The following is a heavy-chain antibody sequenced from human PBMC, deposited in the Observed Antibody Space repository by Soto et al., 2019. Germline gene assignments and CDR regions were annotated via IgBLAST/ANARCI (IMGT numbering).Heavy chain of an antibody. D-gene: IGHD6-19*01. Sequence: GGSLRLSCAASGFTFSSYAMHWVRQAPGKGLEWVAVISYDGSNKYYADSVKGRFTISRDNSKNTLYLQMNSLRAEDTAVYYCARPPGWLVQIYFDYWGQGTLVTVS. CDR1: GFTFSSYA. CDR2: ISYDGSNK. V-gene: IGHV3-30-3*01. CDR3: ARPPGWLVQIYFDY. J-gene: IGHJ4*02.